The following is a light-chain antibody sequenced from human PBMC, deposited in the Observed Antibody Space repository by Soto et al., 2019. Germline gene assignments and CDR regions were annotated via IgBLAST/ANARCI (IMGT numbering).Light chain of an antibody. V-gene: IGKV3-11*01. CDR3: QQRSNWPPT. J-gene: IGKJ1*01. Sequence: EIVLTQSPATLSLSPGERATLSCRASQSVGSYLAWYQQKPGQAPRLLIYDASNRATGIPARFSGSGSGTDCTLTISSLEPEDFDVYYCQQRSNWPPTFGQGTKVEIK. CDR1: QSVGSY. CDR2: DAS.